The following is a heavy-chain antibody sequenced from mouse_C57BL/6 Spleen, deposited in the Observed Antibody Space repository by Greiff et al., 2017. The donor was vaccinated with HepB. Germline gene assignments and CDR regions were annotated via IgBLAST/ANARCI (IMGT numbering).Heavy chain of an antibody. CDR3: VVITTVEYYFDY. D-gene: IGHD1-1*01. CDR2: IDPSDSYT. J-gene: IGHJ2*01. CDR1: GYTFTSYW. Sequence: VKLQQPGAELVMPGASVKLSCKASGYTFTSYWMHWVKQRPGQGLEWIGEIDPSDSYTNYNQKFKGKSTLTVDKSSSTAYMQLSSLTSGDSAVYYCVVITTVEYYFDYWGQGTTLTVSS. V-gene: IGHV1-69*01.